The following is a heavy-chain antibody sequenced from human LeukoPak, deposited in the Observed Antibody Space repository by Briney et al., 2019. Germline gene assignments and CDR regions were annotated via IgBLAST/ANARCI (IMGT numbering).Heavy chain of an antibody. Sequence: SETLSLTCTVSGGSISNYYWSWIRQPPGKGLEWIGYIYYSGNTNYNPSLKSRVTISVDTSRNQFSLKLNSVTAADTAVYYCARFNRNSSGWIDYWGQGTLVTVSS. CDR1: GGSISNYY. V-gene: IGHV4-59*01. CDR3: ARFNRNSSGWIDY. CDR2: IYYSGNT. J-gene: IGHJ4*02. D-gene: IGHD6-19*01.